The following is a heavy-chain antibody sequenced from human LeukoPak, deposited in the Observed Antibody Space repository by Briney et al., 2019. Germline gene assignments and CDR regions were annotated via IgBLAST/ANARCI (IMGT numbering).Heavy chain of an antibody. Sequence: ASVKVSCKASGGTFSSYAISWVRQAPGQWLEWMGRIIPILGIASYAQKFQGRVTITADKSTSTAYMELSSLRSEDTAVYYCARDIVATIRHYYYGMDVWGQGTTVTVSS. V-gene: IGHV1-69*04. D-gene: IGHD5-12*01. CDR1: GGTFSSYA. CDR2: IIPILGIA. CDR3: ARDIVATIRHYYYGMDV. J-gene: IGHJ6*02.